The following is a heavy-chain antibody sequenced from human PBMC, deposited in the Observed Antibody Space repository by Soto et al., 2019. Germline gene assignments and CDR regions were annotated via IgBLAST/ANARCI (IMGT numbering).Heavy chain of an antibody. D-gene: IGHD5-12*01. V-gene: IGHV1-69*13. CDR1: GGTFSSYA. CDR2: IIPIFGTA. J-gene: IGHJ5*02. Sequence: GASVKVSCKASGGTFSSYAISWVRQAPGQGLEWMGGIIPIFGTANYAQKFQGRVTITADESTSTAYMELSSLRSEDTAVYYCASEVATTHNWFDPWGQGTLVTVSS. CDR3: ASEVATTHNWFDP.